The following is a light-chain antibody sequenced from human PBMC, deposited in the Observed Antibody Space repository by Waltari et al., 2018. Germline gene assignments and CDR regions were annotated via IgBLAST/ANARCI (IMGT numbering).Light chain of an antibody. V-gene: IGKV2-30*01. CDR1: QSLVYSDGNTS. J-gene: IGKJ1*01. Sequence: DVVMTQSPLSLPVTLGQPASISCRSSQSLVYSDGNTSLNWFQQRPGQSPGRLIYKVSSRDSGVPDRVSGSGSGTDFTLKISRVEAEDVGVYYCMQGTHWLWAFGQGTKVEIK. CDR3: MQGTHWLWA. CDR2: KVS.